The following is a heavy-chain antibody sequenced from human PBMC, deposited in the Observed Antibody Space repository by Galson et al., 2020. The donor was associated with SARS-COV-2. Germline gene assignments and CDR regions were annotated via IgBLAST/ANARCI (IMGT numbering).Heavy chain of an antibody. D-gene: IGHD3-16*01. J-gene: IGHJ4*02. CDR1: GITFSSYS. CDR3: VKDDYMNLEGTETYHFDY. Sequence: LSLTCVASGITFSSYSMNWVRQAPGKGLEWVALISHDGGLQYYEDSVKGRFTISRDNSKNIVHLQLNSLRDDDTAMYFCVKDDYMNLEGTETYHFDYWGQGTQVTVSS. CDR2: ISHDGGLQ. V-gene: IGHV3-30*04.